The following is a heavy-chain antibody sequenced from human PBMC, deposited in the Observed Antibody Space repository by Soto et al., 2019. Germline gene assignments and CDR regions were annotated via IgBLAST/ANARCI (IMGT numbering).Heavy chain of an antibody. D-gene: IGHD6-13*01. J-gene: IGHJ2*01. CDR1: GYTFTSYA. CDR2: INAGNGNT. Sequence: QVQLVQSGAEVKKPGASVKVSCKASGYTFTSYAMHWVRQAPGRRLEWMGWINAGNGNTKYSQKFQGRVTITRDTSASTAYMELSSLRSEDTAVYYCARDPGIAAAGSYWYFDLWGRGTLVTVSS. CDR3: ARDPGIAAAGSYWYFDL. V-gene: IGHV1-3*01.